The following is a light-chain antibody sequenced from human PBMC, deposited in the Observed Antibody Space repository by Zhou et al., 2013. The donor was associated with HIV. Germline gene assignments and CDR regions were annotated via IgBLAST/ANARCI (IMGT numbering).Light chain of an antibody. J-gene: IGKJ1*01. Sequence: DIQMTQSPSSLSASVGDRVTITCRASQSISSYLNWYQQKPGKAPKLLIYAASSLQSGVPSRFSGSGSGTEFTLTISSLQPEDFATYYCLQHSSLPWTFGQGTKVEIK. V-gene: IGKV1-39*01. CDR1: QSISSY. CDR3: LQHSSLPWT. CDR2: AAS.